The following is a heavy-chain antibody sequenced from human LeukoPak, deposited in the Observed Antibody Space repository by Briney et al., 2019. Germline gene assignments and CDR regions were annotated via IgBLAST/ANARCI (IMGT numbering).Heavy chain of an antibody. Sequence: SETLSLTCTVSGGSISSYYWSWIRQPAGKGLEWIGRIYTSGSTNYNPSLKSRVTMSVDTSKNRFSLKLSSVTAADTAVYYCARVLWVAGRWYFDYWGQGTLVTVSS. D-gene: IGHD6-19*01. CDR2: IYTSGST. CDR1: GGSISSYY. V-gene: IGHV4-4*07. CDR3: ARVLWVAGRWYFDY. J-gene: IGHJ4*02.